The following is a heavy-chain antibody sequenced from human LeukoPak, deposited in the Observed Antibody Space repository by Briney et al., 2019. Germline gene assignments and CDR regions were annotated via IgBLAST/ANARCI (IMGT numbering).Heavy chain of an antibody. CDR1: GFTFSSYS. CDR2: ISSSSSYI. D-gene: IGHD3-22*01. V-gene: IGHV3-21*04. CDR3: ARDWTNYYDSSGYLAFDI. J-gene: IGHJ3*02. Sequence: GGSLRLSCAASGFTFSSYSMNWVRQAPGKGLEWVSSISSSSSYIYYADSVKGRFTISRDNAKNSLYLQMNSLRAEDTAVYYCARDWTNYYDSSGYLAFDIWGQGTMVTVSS.